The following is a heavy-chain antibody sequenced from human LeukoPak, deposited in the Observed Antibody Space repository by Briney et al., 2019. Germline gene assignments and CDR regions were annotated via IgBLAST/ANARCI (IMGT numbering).Heavy chain of an antibody. D-gene: IGHD6-13*01. J-gene: IGHJ6*03. V-gene: IGHV3-21*01. CDR1: GFNFNTYS. CDR2: ISRASESI. Sequence: PGGSLRLSCEASGFNFNTYSMAWVRQAPGKGLEWVSIISRASESIFYADSVKGRFTISRDNAKNSLYLQMNSLRAEDTAVYYCAREISGPLAAAGGYYYYYMDVWGKGTTVTISS. CDR3: AREISGPLAAAGGYYYYYMDV.